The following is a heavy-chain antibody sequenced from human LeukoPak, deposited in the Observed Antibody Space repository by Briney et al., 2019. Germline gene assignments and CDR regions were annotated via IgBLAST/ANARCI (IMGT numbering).Heavy chain of an antibody. D-gene: IGHD3-9*01. CDR2: IFPSGGEI. Sequence: GGSLRLSCAASGFTFSTFAMIWVRQPPGKGLEWVSSIFPSGGEIHYADSVRGRFTISRDNSKSTLYLQMNSLRAEDTAVYYCARNEISDWFDVPDYWGQGTLVTVSS. J-gene: IGHJ4*02. CDR3: ARNEISDWFDVPDY. V-gene: IGHV3-23*01. CDR1: GFTFSTFA.